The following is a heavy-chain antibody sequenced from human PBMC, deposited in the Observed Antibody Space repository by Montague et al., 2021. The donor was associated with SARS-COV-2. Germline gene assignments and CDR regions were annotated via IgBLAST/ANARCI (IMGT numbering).Heavy chain of an antibody. V-gene: IGHV4-31*01. CDR2: LYYSGST. D-gene: IGHD3-10*01. J-gene: IGHJ5*02. CDR3: ARARRGSGSGRYFDILVNWFDP. CDR1: GGSISSGGYY. Sequence: TLSLTCTVSGGSISSGGYYWSWIPQHPGKGLVWIGYLYYSGSTYHNPSLKSPVTISVATPQNQFSLKLSSVTAADTAVYYCARARRGSGSGRYFDILVNWFDPWGQGTLVTVSS.